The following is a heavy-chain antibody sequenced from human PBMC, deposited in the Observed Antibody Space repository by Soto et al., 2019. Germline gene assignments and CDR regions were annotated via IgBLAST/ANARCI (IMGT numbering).Heavy chain of an antibody. J-gene: IGHJ5*02. CDR1: GGSVSSGSYY. V-gene: IGHV4-61*01. CDR2: IYYSGST. Sequence: SETLSLTCTVSGGSVSSGSYYWSWIRQPPGKGLEWIGYIYYSGSTNYNPSLKSRVTISVDTSKNQFSLKLSSVTAADTAVYYCTRTDFWSGYRAWGQGTLVNVSS. D-gene: IGHD3-3*01. CDR3: TRTDFWSGYRA.